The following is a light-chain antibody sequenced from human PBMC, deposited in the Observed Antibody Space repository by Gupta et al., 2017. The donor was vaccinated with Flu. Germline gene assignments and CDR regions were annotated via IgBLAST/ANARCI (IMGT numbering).Light chain of an antibody. CDR2: GAS. CDR1: QSVGSSN. CDR3: QQDGSSPRT. V-gene: IGKV3-20*01. Sequence: EIVLTQSPGTLSLSPGERATLSYRASQSVGSSNLAWYQQKPGQAPRLLIYGASSSATGIPDRFSGSGSGTDFTLTISRLEPEDFAVYYCQQDGSSPRTFGQGTKVEIK. J-gene: IGKJ1*01.